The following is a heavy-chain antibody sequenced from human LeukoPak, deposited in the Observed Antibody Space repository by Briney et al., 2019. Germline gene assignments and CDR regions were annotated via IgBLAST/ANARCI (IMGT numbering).Heavy chain of an antibody. CDR2: IYYSGST. CDR1: GGSISSYY. D-gene: IGHD1-26*01. CDR3: ARTRKMSGSYLPDYSPQGVHPPQPAID. J-gene: IGHJ3*02. Sequence: SETLSLTCTVSGGSISSYYWSWIRQPPGKGLEWIGYIYYSGSTNYNPSLKSRVTISVDTSKNQFSLKLSSVTAADTAVYYRARTRKMSGSYLPDYSPQGVHPPQPAID. V-gene: IGHV4-59*08.